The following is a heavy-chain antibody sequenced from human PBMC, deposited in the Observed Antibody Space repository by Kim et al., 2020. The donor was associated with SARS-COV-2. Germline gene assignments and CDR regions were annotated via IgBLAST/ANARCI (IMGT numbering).Heavy chain of an antibody. V-gene: IGHV4-34*01. Sequence: PALESRVTISVDTSKNQFALKLSSVTAADTAVYYCARWVGAAAGTHWFDPWGQGTLVTVSS. J-gene: IGHJ5*02. CDR3: ARWVGAAAGTHWFDP. D-gene: IGHD6-13*01.